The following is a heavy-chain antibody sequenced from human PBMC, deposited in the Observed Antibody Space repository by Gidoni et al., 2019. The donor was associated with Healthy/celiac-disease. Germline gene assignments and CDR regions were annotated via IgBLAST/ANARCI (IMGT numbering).Heavy chain of an antibody. CDR2: INHSGST. CDR3: ARGGYNYMDV. Sequence: QVQLQQWGAGLLKPSETLSLTCAVYGGSFSGYYWSWIRQPPGKGLEWIGEINHSGSTNYNPSLKSRVTIAVDTSKNQFSLKLSSVTAADTAVYYCARGGYNYMDVWGKGTTVTVSS. CDR1: GGSFSGYY. V-gene: IGHV4-34*01. J-gene: IGHJ6*03.